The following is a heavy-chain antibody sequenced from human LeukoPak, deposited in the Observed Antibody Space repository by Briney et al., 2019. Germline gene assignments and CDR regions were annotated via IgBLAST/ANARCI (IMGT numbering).Heavy chain of an antibody. Sequence: GGSLRLSCAASGFTVSSNYMSWVRQAPGKGLEWVSVIYSGGSTYYADSVKGRFTISRDNSKNTLYLQMNSLRAEDTAVYYCARDLVVRGVSHFDHWGQGTLVTVSS. CDR2: IYSGGST. CDR1: GFTVSSNY. J-gene: IGHJ4*02. D-gene: IGHD3-10*01. CDR3: ARDLVVRGVSHFDH. V-gene: IGHV3-53*01.